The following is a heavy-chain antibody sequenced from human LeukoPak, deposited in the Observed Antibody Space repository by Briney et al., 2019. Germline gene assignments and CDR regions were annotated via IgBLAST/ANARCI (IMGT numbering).Heavy chain of an antibody. CDR3: ARAHLSSSSTDYMDV. CDR1: KFTFSSYV. CDR2: ISSNSYEI. V-gene: IGHV3-21*01. Sequence: GGSLRLSCGASKFTFSSYVMNWVRQAPGKGLEWVSSISSNSYEIYYADSVKGRFTISRDNFKNTLYLQMNSLRVEDTAVYYCARAHLSSSSTDYMDVWGKGTTVTVSS. J-gene: IGHJ6*03. D-gene: IGHD6-6*01.